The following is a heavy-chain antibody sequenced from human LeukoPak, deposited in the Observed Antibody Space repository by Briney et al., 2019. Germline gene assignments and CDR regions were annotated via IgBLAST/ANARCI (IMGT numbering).Heavy chain of an antibody. V-gene: IGHV5-51*01. CDR3: ARRDISGYFDY. CDR2: IYSGDSDT. Sequence: GESLKISCKGSGYSFTTYWIGWVRQMPGKGLEWVGIIYSGDSDTRYSPSFQGQVTISADKSISTAYLQWNSLKASDTAMYYCARRDISGYFDYWGQGTLVTVSS. J-gene: IGHJ4*02. CDR1: GYSFTTYW. D-gene: IGHD5-12*01.